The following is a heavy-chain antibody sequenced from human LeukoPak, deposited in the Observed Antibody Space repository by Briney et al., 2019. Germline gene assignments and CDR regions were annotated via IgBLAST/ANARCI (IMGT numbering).Heavy chain of an antibody. Sequence: QTGRSLRLSCAASGFAFSTFAMHWVRQTPGKGLDWVSVISYGGSNKYYADSVKGRFTISRDNSKNTLYLQMNSLRPEDTAIYYCARVGYSLGHGDDAFDIWGQGTLVTVSS. CDR3: ARVGYSLGHGDDAFDI. J-gene: IGHJ3*02. D-gene: IGHD5-18*01. V-gene: IGHV3-30*01. CDR2: ISYGGSNK. CDR1: GFAFSTFA.